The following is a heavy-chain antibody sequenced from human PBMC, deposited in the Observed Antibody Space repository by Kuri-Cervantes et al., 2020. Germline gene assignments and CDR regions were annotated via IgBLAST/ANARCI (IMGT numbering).Heavy chain of an antibody. J-gene: IGHJ3*02. CDR2: IWYDGSNK. CDR1: GFTFSSYG. CDR3: ARDPSIAAPNDAFDI. V-gene: IGHV3-33*01. Sequence: GGSLRLSCAASGFTFSSYGMHWVRQAPGKGLEWVAVIWYDGSNKYYADSVKGRFTISRDNSKNTLYLQMNSLRAEDTAVYYCARDPSIAAPNDAFDIWGQGTMVTVSS. D-gene: IGHD6-6*01.